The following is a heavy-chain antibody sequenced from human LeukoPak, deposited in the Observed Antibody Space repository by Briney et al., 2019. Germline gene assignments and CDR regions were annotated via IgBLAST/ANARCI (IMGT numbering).Heavy chain of an antibody. CDR2: ISISSSYL. Sequence: GGSLRLSCAASGFTFSSYSMIWVRQAPGKGLEWVSSISISSSYLYYADSVKGRFTISRDNAKNSLYLQMNSLRAEDTAVYYCARDKNWGSGAFDIWGQGTMVTVSS. CDR3: ARDKNWGSGAFDI. J-gene: IGHJ3*02. CDR1: GFTFSSYS. D-gene: IGHD7-27*01. V-gene: IGHV3-21*01.